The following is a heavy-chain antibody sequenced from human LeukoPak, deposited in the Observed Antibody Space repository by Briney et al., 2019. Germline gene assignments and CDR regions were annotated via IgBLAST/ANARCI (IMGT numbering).Heavy chain of an antibody. CDR1: GYSFTSYW. D-gene: IGHD6-13*01. CDR2: IYPGDSDT. V-gene: IGHV5-51*01. Sequence: GESLKISCKGSGYSFTSYWIGWVRPMPGKGLEWMGIIYPGDSDTRYSPSFQGQVTISADKSISTAYLQWSSLKASDTAMYYCARLGRSGSSWYSYWFDPWGQGTLVTVSS. CDR3: ARLGRSGSSWYSYWFDP. J-gene: IGHJ5*02.